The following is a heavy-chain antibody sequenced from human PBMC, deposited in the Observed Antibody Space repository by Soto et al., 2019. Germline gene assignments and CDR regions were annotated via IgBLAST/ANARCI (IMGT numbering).Heavy chain of an antibody. D-gene: IGHD2-21*02. CDR2: ISHDGSNK. J-gene: IGHJ4*02. CDR3: AKGGGDWSHIDY. Sequence: QVQLVESGGGVVQPRRSLRLSCAASGFTFSNYGMHWVRQAPGKGLEWVAVISHDGSNKYYADSVKGRFTISRDNSKNTLYLQMNSLRAEDTTVYYCAKGGGDWSHIDYWGQGTLVTVSS. CDR1: GFTFSNYG. V-gene: IGHV3-30*18.